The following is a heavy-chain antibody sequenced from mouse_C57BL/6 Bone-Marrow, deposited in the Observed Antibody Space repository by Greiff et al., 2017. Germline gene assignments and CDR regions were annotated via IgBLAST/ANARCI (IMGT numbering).Heavy chain of an antibody. Sequence: VMLVESGPGLVQPSQSLSITCTVSGFSLTSYGVHWVRQSPGKGLEWLGVIWSGGSTDYNAAFISRLSISKDNSKSQVFFKMNSLQADDTAIYYCARVYGYDAGFAYWGQGTLVTVSA. CDR3: ARVYGYDAGFAY. CDR2: IWSGGST. CDR1: GFSLTSYG. D-gene: IGHD2-2*01. V-gene: IGHV2-2*01. J-gene: IGHJ3*01.